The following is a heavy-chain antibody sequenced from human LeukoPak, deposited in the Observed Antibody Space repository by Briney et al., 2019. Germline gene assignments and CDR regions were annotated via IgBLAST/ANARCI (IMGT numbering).Heavy chain of an antibody. CDR2: ISAYDGNT. CDR3: ARDFSSGWDLFDY. CDR1: GYXFISYG. J-gene: IGHJ4*02. V-gene: IGHV1-18*01. Sequence: ASVKVSCKASGYXFISYGMSWVRQAPGQGLEWMGGISAYDGNTNYAQKLQGRVTMTRDTSTSTAYMELRSLRSDDTAVYYCARDFSSGWDLFDYWGQGTLVTVSS. D-gene: IGHD1-26*01.